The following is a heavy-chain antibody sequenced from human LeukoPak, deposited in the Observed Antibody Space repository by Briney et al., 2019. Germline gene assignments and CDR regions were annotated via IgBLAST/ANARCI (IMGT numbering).Heavy chain of an antibody. V-gene: IGHV1-69*05. CDR2: IIPIFATP. D-gene: IGHD2-21*02. CDR3: ARTSGDIYYYYYYMDA. Sequence: SVKVSCKASGGTFSSYAINWVRQAPGQGLEWMGGIIPIFATPNYAQKFQGRVTITTDESTSTAYMELSSLRSEDTAVYYCARTSGDIYYYYYYMDAWSKGTTVTVSS. J-gene: IGHJ6*03. CDR1: GGTFSSYA.